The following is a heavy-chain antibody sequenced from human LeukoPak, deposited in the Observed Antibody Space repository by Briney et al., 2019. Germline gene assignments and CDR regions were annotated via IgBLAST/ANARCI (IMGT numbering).Heavy chain of an antibody. Sequence: GGSLRLSCAASGFTFSNFGINWVRQAPGKGLEWVSSISSSSSYISYAVSVKGRFTISRDNAKNSLDLQMNSLRAEDTAVYYCAIDRYSSGWYTFDYWGQGTLVTVSS. J-gene: IGHJ4*02. V-gene: IGHV3-21*01. D-gene: IGHD6-19*01. CDR3: AIDRYSSGWYTFDY. CDR1: GFTFSNFG. CDR2: ISSSSSYI.